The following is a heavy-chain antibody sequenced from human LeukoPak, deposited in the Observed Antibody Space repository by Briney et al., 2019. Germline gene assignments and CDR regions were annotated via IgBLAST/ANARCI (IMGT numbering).Heavy chain of an antibody. Sequence: SVKASCKASGGTFSSYAISLVRQAPGQGLEWMGGIIPIFGTANYARKFQGRVTITADESTSTAYMELSSLRSEDTAVYYCATRLQYYDFWSGYQNWFDPWGQGTLVTVSS. V-gene: IGHV1-69*13. CDR3: ATRLQYYDFWSGYQNWFDP. CDR1: GGTFSSYA. J-gene: IGHJ5*02. CDR2: IIPIFGTA. D-gene: IGHD3-3*01.